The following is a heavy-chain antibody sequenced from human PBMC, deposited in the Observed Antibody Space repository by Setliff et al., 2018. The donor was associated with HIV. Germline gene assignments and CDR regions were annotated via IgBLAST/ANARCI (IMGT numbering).Heavy chain of an antibody. D-gene: IGHD3-16*01. CDR1: GYTFTSYA. J-gene: IGHJ5*02. Sequence: ASVKVSCKASGYTFTSYAMHWVRQAPGQRLEWMGWIHAGNGYTKYSQKFQGRVTFTRDTSASAAYMDLSSLRSEDTAVYYCARDRTFVMGTPPFDPWGQGTLVTVS. CDR3: ARDRTFVMGTPPFDP. V-gene: IGHV1-3*01. CDR2: IHAGNGYT.